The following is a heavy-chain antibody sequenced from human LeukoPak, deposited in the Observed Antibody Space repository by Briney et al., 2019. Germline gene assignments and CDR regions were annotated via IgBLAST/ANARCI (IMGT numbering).Heavy chain of an antibody. D-gene: IGHD5-12*01. CDR2: LNPNSGNT. CDR1: GYTFTSYD. V-gene: IGHV1-8*01. CDR3: ARGYLAESGYGDYFDY. Sequence: SVKVSCKASGYTFTSYDINWVRQATGQGLEWMVWLNPNSGNTGYAQKFQGRVTMTRNTSISTAYMELSSLRSEDTAVYYCARGYLAESGYGDYFDYWGQGTLVTVSS. J-gene: IGHJ4*02.